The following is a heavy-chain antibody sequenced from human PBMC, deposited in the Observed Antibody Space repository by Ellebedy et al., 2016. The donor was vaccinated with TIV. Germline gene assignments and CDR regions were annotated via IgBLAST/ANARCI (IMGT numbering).Heavy chain of an antibody. Sequence: MPGGSLRLSCTVSGGSISSYYWSWIRQPAGKGLEWIGRIYTSGSTNYNPSLKSRVTMSVDTSKNQFSLKLSSVTAADTAVYFCARLAPTTMMFDFWGQGTLVTVSS. CDR1: GGSISSYY. V-gene: IGHV4-4*07. CDR2: IYTSGST. CDR3: ARLAPTTMMFDF. D-gene: IGHD3-22*01. J-gene: IGHJ4*02.